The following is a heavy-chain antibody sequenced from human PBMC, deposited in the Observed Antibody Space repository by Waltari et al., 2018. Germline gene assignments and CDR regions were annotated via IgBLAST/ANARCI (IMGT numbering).Heavy chain of an antibody. CDR1: GGSLSSHS. J-gene: IGHJ5*02. D-gene: IGHD3-10*01. V-gene: IGHV4-59*11. CDR2: IYYSGST. Sequence: QVQLQESGPGLVKPSETLSLTCTVSGGSLSSHSWSWIRQPPGKGLEWIGYIYYSGSTNYNPSLKSRVTISVDTSKNQFSLKLSSVTAADTAVYYCARDGFVPASHWFDPWGQGTLVTVSS. CDR3: ARDGFVPASHWFDP.